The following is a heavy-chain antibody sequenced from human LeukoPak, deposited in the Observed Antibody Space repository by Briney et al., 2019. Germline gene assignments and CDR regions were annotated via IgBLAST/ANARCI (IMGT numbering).Heavy chain of an antibody. CDR1: GFTVSNYA. V-gene: IGHV3-23*01. D-gene: IGHD5-18*01. J-gene: IGHJ4*02. CDR3: ARAPYGYSYGYGFYFDY. CDR2: ISGSGDST. Sequence: PGGSLRLSCAVSGFTVSNYAMSWVRQPPGKGLDWVSCISGSGDSTYYADSVKGRFTISRDDSKDTVYLQLNSLRAEDTAVYYCARAPYGYSYGYGFYFDYWGQGTLVTVSS.